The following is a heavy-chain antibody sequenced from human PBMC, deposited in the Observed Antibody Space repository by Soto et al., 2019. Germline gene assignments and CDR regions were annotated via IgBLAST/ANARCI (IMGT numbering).Heavy chain of an antibody. CDR3: ARGHSVWYCSSTSCYWPSYYYGMDV. CDR2: INPNSGGT. CDR1: GYTFTGYY. J-gene: IGHJ6*02. Sequence: ASVKVSCKASGYTFTGYYMHWVRQAPGQGLEWMGWINPNSGGTNYAQKFQGWVTMTRDTSISTAYMELSRLRSDDTAVYYCARGHSVWYCSSTSCYWPSYYYGMDVWGQVTTVTVSS. D-gene: IGHD2-2*01. V-gene: IGHV1-2*04.